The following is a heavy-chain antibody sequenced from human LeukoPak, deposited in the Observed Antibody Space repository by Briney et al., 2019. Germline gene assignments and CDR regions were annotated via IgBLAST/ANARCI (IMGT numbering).Heavy chain of an antibody. J-gene: IGHJ5*02. Sequence: GGSLRLSCEASGSTFISYWMSWVRQAQGKGLEWVANIKQDGSENYYVNSVKGRFTISRDNAKNSLYLQMNSLRAEDTAVYYCARETSVGTRGGLWGSYRLKWFDPWGQGTPVTVSS. CDR2: IKQDGSEN. CDR1: GSTFISYW. CDR3: ARETSVGTRGGLWGSYRLKWFDP. D-gene: IGHD3-16*02. V-gene: IGHV3-7*01.